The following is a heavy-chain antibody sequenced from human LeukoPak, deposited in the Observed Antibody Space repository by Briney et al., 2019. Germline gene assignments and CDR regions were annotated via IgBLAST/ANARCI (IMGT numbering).Heavy chain of an antibody. CDR1: GFTFSNYA. D-gene: IGHD6-19*01. J-gene: IGHJ4*02. CDR3: ARASVAGLSLTQDS. CDR2: ITTNGGTT. Sequence: GGSLRLSCAASGFTFSNYAMHWVRQAPGKGLEFVSAITTNGGTTYYANSVKGRFAISRDNSKNTLHLHMGSLRAEDMAVYYCARASVAGLSLTQDSWGQGTLVTVSS. V-gene: IGHV3-64*01.